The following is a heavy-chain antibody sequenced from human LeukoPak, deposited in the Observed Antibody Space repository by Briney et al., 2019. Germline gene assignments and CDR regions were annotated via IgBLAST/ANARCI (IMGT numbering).Heavy chain of an antibody. CDR3: ARDSLGYYDILTGYYPFDY. CDR1: GYTFTSYG. D-gene: IGHD3-9*01. V-gene: IGHV1-18*01. CDR2: ISAYNGNT. Sequence: ASVKVSCKASGYTFTSYGISWVRQAPGQGLEWMGWISAYNGNTNYAQKLQGRVTMTTDTSTSTAYMELRSLRSDDTAVYCCARDSLGYYDILTGYYPFDYWGQGTLVTVSS. J-gene: IGHJ4*02.